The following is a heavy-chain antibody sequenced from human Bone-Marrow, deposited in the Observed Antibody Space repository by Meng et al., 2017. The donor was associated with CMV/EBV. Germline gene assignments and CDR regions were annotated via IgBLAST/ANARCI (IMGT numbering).Heavy chain of an antibody. CDR3: ARDDIVVVPAATPHVPTYYYYGMDV. CDR2: ISSSSSTI. CDR1: GFTFSSYS. V-gene: IGHV3-48*04. D-gene: IGHD2-2*01. J-gene: IGHJ6*02. Sequence: GESLKISCAASGFTFSSYSMNWVRQAPGKGLEWVSYISSSSSTIYYADSVKGRFTISRDNAKNSLYLQMNSLRAEDTAVYYCARDDIVVVPAATPHVPTYYYYGMDVWGQGTTVTVSS.